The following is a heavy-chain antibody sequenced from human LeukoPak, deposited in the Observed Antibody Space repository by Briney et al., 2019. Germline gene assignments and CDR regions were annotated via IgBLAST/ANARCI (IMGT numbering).Heavy chain of an antibody. D-gene: IGHD6-19*01. CDR2: IWYDGSNK. CDR1: GFTFSSYG. Sequence: GGSLRLSCAASGFTFSSYGMHWVRQAPGKGLEWVAVIWYDGSNKYYADSVKGRFTISRDNSKNTLYLQMNSLRAEDTAVYYCAKDQESSGWSDAFDISGQGTMVTVSS. V-gene: IGHV3-33*06. J-gene: IGHJ3*02. CDR3: AKDQESSGWSDAFDI.